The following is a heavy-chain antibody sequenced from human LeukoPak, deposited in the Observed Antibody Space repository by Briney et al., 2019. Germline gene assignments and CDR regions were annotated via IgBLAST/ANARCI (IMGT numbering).Heavy chain of an antibody. J-gene: IGHJ6*02. CDR1: GGSFSGYY. V-gene: IGHV4-59*01. CDR2: IYYSGST. CDR3: GGGVVPATHYYYGMDV. D-gene: IGHD2-2*01. Sequence: PSETLSLTCAVYGGSFSGYYWSWIRQPPGKGLEWIGYIYYSGSTNYNPSLKSRVTISVDTSKNQFSLKLSSVTAADTAVYYCGGGVVPATHYYYGMDVWGRGTTVTVSS.